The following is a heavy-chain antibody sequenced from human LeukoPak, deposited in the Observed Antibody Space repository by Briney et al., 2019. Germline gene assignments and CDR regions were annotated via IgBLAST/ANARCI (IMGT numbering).Heavy chain of an antibody. Sequence: EASVRVSCKVSGHTLTQLSMHWVRQAPGKGLEWMGGFHPEDGAPNLAQNFQGRISMTEDTSIDTAYLDSTSLTSDDTAVYFCAAMRTSPQDFYDDTVSRNPFDYWGQGTLVTVSS. D-gene: IGHD2/OR15-2a*01. CDR3: AAMRTSPQDFYDDTVSRNPFDY. CDR2: FHPEDGAP. CDR1: GHTLTQLS. V-gene: IGHV1-24*01. J-gene: IGHJ4*02.